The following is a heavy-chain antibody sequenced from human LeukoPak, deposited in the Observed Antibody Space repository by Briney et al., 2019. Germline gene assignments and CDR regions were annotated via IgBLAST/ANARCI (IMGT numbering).Heavy chain of an antibody. CDR3: AKDRGSIAVAGIDY. V-gene: IGHV3-11*01. CDR2: ISHSGNTI. D-gene: IGHD6-19*01. J-gene: IGHJ4*02. CDR1: GFTLGNYN. Sequence: GGSLGLSCAAPGFTLGNYNMSWIRRVPGKGLEWVSYISHSGNTIKYADSVKGRFTISRDNAKNSLSLQMDSLRAEDTAVYYCAKDRGSIAVAGIDYWGQGTLVTVSS.